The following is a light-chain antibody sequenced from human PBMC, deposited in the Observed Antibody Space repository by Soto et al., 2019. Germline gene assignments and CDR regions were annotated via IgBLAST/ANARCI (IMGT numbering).Light chain of an antibody. J-gene: IGKJ4*02. Sequence: EIVSKQSPGTLYWASRERATLSFRASQSVSSSYLAWYQQKPGQAPRLLIYGASSRATGIPDRFSGSGSGTDFSLTINRLDAEEFAVYYCEQYDKSITFGGGTTVDIK. V-gene: IGKV3-20*01. CDR1: QSVSSSY. CDR3: EQYDKSIT. CDR2: GAS.